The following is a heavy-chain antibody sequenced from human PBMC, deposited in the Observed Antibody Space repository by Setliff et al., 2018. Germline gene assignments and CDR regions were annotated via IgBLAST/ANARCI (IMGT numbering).Heavy chain of an antibody. CDR3: TRDFLGATASFDI. J-gene: IGHJ3*02. CDR1: GYTFTSYA. D-gene: IGHD3-3*01. CDR2: INPDNGNR. V-gene: IGHV1-3*01. Sequence: ASVKVSCKASGYTFTSYAIHWVRQAPGQRLEWMGWINPDNGNRKYSQRFQGRVTITRDTSASTVFLELSTLRSEDTAVYYCTRDFLGATASFDIWGQGTMVTVSS.